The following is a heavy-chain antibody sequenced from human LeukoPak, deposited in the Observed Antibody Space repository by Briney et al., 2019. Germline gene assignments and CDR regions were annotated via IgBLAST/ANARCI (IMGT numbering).Heavy chain of an antibody. CDR1: GGSISNYY. CDR3: ARRRMDILTGFDY. V-gene: IGHV4-59*08. CDR2: IYYSGST. J-gene: IGHJ4*02. Sequence: SETLSLTCTVSGGSISNYYWSWIRQPPGKGLEWIGYIYYSGSTNYNPSLKSRVTISVDTSKNQFSLKLSSVTAADTAVYYCARRRMDILTGFDYWGQGTLVTVSS. D-gene: IGHD3-9*01.